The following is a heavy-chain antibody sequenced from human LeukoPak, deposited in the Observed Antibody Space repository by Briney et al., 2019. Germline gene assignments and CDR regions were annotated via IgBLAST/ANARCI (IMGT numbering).Heavy chain of an antibody. V-gene: IGHV5-51*01. CDR2: IYPGDSES. J-gene: IGHJ3*02. Sequence: GESLKISCQGSGYNFSSYWIGWVRQMPETGLEWMGIIYPGDSESRYSPSFQGQVTISADKSINTAYLQWSSLKASDTAMYFCARRDGTIKGVDMWGQGTMVTVSS. D-gene: IGHD5-24*01. CDR1: GYNFSSYW. CDR3: ARRDGTIKGVDM.